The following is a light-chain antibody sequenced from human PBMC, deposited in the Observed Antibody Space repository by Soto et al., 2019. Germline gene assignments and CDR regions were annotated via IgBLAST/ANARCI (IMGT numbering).Light chain of an antibody. CDR1: QGIRSW. V-gene: IGKV1-12*02. CDR3: QHANSYPFV. CDR2: AAS. J-gene: IGKJ5*01. Sequence: DIQMTQSPSSVSAAVGDTVTITCRASQGIRSWLAWYQQKPGKAPQPLIYAASSLQSGVPSRFSGSGSGTDFTLTITSLQAEDFATYYCQHANSYPFVFGQGTRLDIK.